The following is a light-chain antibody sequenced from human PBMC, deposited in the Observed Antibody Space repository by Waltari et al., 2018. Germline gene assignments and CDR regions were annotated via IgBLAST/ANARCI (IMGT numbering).Light chain of an antibody. CDR3: QQRRNWPLS. CDR1: QSIVDA. CDR2: DAS. V-gene: IGKV3-11*01. Sequence: VLTQSPATLSLSPGDRAALSCRASQSIVDAIAWYQQRPGQTPRLLIYDASNRAPGIPARFSGSGSGTDSTLTISSLEPEDFAVYYCQQRRNWPLSFGQGTRLEIK. J-gene: IGKJ5*01.